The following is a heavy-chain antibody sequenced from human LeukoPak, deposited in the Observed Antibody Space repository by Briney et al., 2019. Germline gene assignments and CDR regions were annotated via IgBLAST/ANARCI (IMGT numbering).Heavy chain of an antibody. D-gene: IGHD6-19*01. J-gene: IGHJ4*02. V-gene: IGHV3-23*01. CDR2: ISGSGGST. CDR3: AKDSPRVGSGWEDYFDY. CDR1: GFTFSSYA. Sequence: PGRSLRLSCAASGFTFSSYAMSWVRQAPGKGLEWVSAISGSGGSTYYADSVKGRFTISRDNSKNTLYLQMNSLRAEDTAVYYCAKDSPRVGSGWEDYFDYWGQGTLVTVSS.